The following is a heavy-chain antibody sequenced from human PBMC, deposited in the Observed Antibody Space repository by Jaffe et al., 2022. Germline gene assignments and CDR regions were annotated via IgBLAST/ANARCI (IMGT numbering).Heavy chain of an antibody. CDR3: ARDFPRYYGSGSYYNHNWFDP. CDR1: GFTFSSYS. V-gene: IGHV3-48*01. CDR2: ISSSSSTI. J-gene: IGHJ5*02. Sequence: EVQLVESGGGLVQPGGSLRLSCAASGFTFSSYSMNWVRQAPGKGLEWVSYISSSSSTIYYADSVKGRFTISRDNAKNSLYLQMNSLRAEDTAVYYCARDFPRYYGSGSYYNHNWFDPWGQGTLVTVSS. D-gene: IGHD3-10*01.